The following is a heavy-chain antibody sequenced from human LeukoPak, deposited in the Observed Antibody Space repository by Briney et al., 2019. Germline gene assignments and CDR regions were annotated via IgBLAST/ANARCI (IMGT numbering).Heavy chain of an antibody. CDR1: GYPFTDYF. CDR3: ARTRSTVTTLFDY. Sequence: GASMKVSCKASGYPFTDYFIHWLRQAPGQGPEWMGWSNPNTGGTNYAQTFQGRVTMTGDTSISTAYMELSRLSSDDTAVYYCARTRSTVTTLFDYWGQGTLVTVSS. D-gene: IGHD4-17*01. J-gene: IGHJ4*02. CDR2: SNPNTGGT. V-gene: IGHV1-2*02.